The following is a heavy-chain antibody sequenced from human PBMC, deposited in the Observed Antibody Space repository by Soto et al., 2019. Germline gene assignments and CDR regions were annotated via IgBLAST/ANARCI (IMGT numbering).Heavy chain of an antibody. CDR2: MTGSGTTI. D-gene: IGHD3-22*01. Sequence: GGSLRLSCAASGFTFSRYEMNWVRQAPGKGLEWISHMTGSGTTIYYADSVKGRFAISRDNAKNSLHLQMNSLRAEDTALYYCARSSGHYRPFDSWGQGTLVTVSS. V-gene: IGHV3-48*03. J-gene: IGHJ4*02. CDR3: ARSSGHYRPFDS. CDR1: GFTFSRYE.